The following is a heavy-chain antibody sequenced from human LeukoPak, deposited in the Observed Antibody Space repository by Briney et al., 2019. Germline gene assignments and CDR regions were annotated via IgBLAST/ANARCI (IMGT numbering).Heavy chain of an antibody. J-gene: IGHJ4*02. CDR1: GYTFSSYA. Sequence: ASVKVSCKASGYTFSSYAMHWVRRAPGQRLEWMGWINAGNGNTKYSQKFQDRVTITRDTSASTAYMELSSLRSEDTAVYYCAIHCTGGSCSRSYYFDYWGQGTLVTVSS. D-gene: IGHD2-15*01. CDR3: AIHCTGGSCSRSYYFDY. V-gene: IGHV1-3*01. CDR2: INAGNGNT.